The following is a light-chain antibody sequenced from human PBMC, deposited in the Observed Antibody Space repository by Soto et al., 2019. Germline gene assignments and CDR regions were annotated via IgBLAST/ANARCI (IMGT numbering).Light chain of an antibody. CDR1: SSDVGGYNY. CDR3: CSYAGSYTYVV. Sequence: QSALTQPRSVSGSPGQSVTISCTGTSSDVGGYNYVSWYQQHPGKAPKLMIYDVSKRPSGVPDRFSGSESGNTASLTISGLQAEDEADYYCCSYAGSYTYVVFGGGTKL. J-gene: IGLJ2*01. V-gene: IGLV2-11*01. CDR2: DVS.